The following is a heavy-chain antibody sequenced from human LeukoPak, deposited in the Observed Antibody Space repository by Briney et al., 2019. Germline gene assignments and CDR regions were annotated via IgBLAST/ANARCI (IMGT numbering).Heavy chain of an antibody. CDR3: AREGTSYCSGGSCYDNWSDP. CDR2: IYSGGSA. D-gene: IGHD2-15*01. J-gene: IGHJ5*02. Sequence: PGGSLRLSCAASGFTVSSNYMSWVRAGPGEGLGRVSVIYSGGSAYNADSVKGRFTISRDNSKNTLYLQMNSLRAEDTAVYYCAREGTSYCSGGSCYDNWSDPWGQGTLVTVSS. CDR1: GFTVSSNY. V-gene: IGHV3-53*01.